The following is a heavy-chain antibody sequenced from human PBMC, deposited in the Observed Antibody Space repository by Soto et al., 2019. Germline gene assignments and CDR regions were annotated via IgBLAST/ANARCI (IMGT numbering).Heavy chain of an antibody. V-gene: IGHV3-7*01. CDR1: GFTFSSYW. D-gene: IGHD3-3*01. CDR3: ARDDVLVFFVDY. J-gene: IGHJ4*02. CDR2: IKQDGSEK. Sequence: EVQLVESGGGLVQPGGSLRLSCAASGFTFSSYWMSWVRQAPGKGLEWVANIKQDGSEKYYVDSVKGRFTISRDNAKNALYLRMNSLRAEDTAVYYCARDDVLVFFVDYWGQGTLVTVSS.